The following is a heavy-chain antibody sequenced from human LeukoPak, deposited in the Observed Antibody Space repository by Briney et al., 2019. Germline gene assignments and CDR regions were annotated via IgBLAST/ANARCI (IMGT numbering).Heavy chain of an antibody. V-gene: IGHV4-34*01. CDR3: ARGFLVMKSPYYYDSSGYYSN. CDR1: GGSFSGYY. CDR2: INHSGST. D-gene: IGHD3-22*01. J-gene: IGHJ4*02. Sequence: SETLSLTCAVYGGSFSGYYWSWIRQPPGKGLEWIGEINHSGSTNYNPSLKSRVTISVGTSKNQFSLKLSSVTAADTAVYYCARGFLVMKSPYYYDSSGYYSNWGQGTLVTVSS.